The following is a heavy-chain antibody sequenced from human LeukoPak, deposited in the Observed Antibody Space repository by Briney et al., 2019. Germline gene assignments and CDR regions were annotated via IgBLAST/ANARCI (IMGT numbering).Heavy chain of an antibody. D-gene: IGHD5-24*01. J-gene: IGHJ5*02. Sequence: PGGSLRLSCAASGFTFSSYSMNWVRQASGKGLEWVGRIRSKANNYATAYGASVKGRFTISRDDSKNMAYLQMNSLKTEDTAVYYCSDGANAPSWGQGTLVTVSS. CDR2: IRSKANNYAT. CDR1: GFTFSSYS. V-gene: IGHV3-73*01. CDR3: SDGANAPS.